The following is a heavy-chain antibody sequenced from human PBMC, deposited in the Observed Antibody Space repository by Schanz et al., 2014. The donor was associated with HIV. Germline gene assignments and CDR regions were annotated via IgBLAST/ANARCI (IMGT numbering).Heavy chain of an antibody. V-gene: IGHV3-23*01. D-gene: IGHD3-10*01. CDR3: AKGSNYYGLDV. J-gene: IGHJ6*02. CDR2: ISGSVGST. CDR1: GFTFSIHA. Sequence: EVQLLESGGGLEQPGGSLRLSCAASGFTFSIHAMSWVRQAPGKGLEWVSSISGSVGSTYYADSVKGRFTISRDNSKNTLYLQMNTLRAEDTAVYYCAKGSNYYGLDVWGQGTTVTVSS.